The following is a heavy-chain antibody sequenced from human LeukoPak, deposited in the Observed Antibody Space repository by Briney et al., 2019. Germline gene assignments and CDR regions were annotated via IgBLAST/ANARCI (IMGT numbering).Heavy chain of an antibody. CDR2: IYYSGST. CDR3: ARCPYDSSGYYPLNFDY. V-gene: IGHV4-30-4*08. CDR1: GGSISSGDYY. J-gene: IGHJ4*02. Sequence: PSQTLSLTCTVSGGSISSGDYYWSWIRQPPGKGLEWIGYIYYSGSTYYSPSLKSRVTISVDTSKNQFSLKLSSVTAADTAVYYCARCPYDSSGYYPLNFDYWGQGTLVTVSS. D-gene: IGHD3-22*01.